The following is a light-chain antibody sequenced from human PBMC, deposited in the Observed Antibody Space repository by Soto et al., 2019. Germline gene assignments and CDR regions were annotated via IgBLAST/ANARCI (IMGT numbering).Light chain of an antibody. V-gene: IGLV2-14*03. CDR3: SSYTGSSTPFG. J-gene: IGLJ1*01. Sequence: QSVLTQPASVSGSPGQSITISCTGTSSDVGGYNFVSWYQQHPGKAPKLMIYDVSNRPSGVSNRFSGSKSGNTASLTISGLQVEDEADYYCSSYTGSSTPFGFGAGTKVTVL. CDR2: DVS. CDR1: SSDVGGYNF.